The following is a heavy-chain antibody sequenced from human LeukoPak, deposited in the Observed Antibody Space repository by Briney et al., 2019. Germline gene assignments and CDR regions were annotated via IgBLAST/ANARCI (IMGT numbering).Heavy chain of an antibody. J-gene: IGHJ4*02. CDR2: IYYSGST. V-gene: IGHV4-31*03. Sequence: PSQTLSLTCPVSSGSISSGVYYWSWIRQHPGKGLEWIGYIYYSGSTYYNPSLKSRVTMSVDTTKNQFSLKLSSVTAADTAVYYCARGVRWLQLSYFDYWGQGTLVTVSS. CDR1: SGSISSGVYY. CDR3: ARGVRWLQLSYFDY. D-gene: IGHD5-24*01.